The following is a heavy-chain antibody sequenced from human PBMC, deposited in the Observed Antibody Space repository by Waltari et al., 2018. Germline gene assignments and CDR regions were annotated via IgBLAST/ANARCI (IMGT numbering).Heavy chain of an antibody. CDR2: IYSDGRT. CDR3: AKNKGWYGDGYFDY. Sequence: DVQLVEFGGGLLQPGGSLGRSCAAPGFSGRRNYMSWGRRPPGKGQGWVSVIYSDGRTFYADSVKGRFTISRDNSKNTLYLQMNSLRAEDTAVYYCAKNKGWYGDGYFDYWGQGTLITVSS. J-gene: IGHJ4*02. CDR1: GFSGRRNY. D-gene: IGHD6-19*01. V-gene: IGHV3-53*01.